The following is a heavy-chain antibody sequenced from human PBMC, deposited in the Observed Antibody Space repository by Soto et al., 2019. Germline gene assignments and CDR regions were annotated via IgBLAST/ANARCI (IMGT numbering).Heavy chain of an antibody. CDR1: GVTFSNYG. V-gene: IGHV1-69*06. D-gene: IGHD6-6*01. CDR2: IIATFGTA. J-gene: IGHJ4*02. Sequence: QVQLVQSGAEVKKPGSSVKVSCKTSGVTFSNYGFSWVRQARGQGLEWMGGIIATFGTADYPQKFQDRVTITADISTSTIYMELSRLRSEDTAVYYCVRVGDVAALSRKYYFHYWGQGTQVTVSS. CDR3: VRVGDVAALSRKYYFHY.